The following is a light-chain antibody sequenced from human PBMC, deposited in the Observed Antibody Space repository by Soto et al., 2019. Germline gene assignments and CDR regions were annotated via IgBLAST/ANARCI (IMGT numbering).Light chain of an antibody. CDR1: QSLLHSNGYNY. V-gene: IGKV2-28*01. Sequence: DLVMTQSPLSLPVTPGEPASISCRSSQSLLHSNGYNYLDWYLQKPGQSPQLLIYLGSNRSSGVPDRFSWSGSGTDFTLKISRVEAEDVGVYYCMQALQTPFTFGPGTKVDIK. CDR3: MQALQTPFT. J-gene: IGKJ3*01. CDR2: LGS.